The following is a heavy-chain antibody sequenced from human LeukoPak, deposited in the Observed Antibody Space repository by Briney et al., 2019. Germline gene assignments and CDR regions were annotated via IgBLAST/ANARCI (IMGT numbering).Heavy chain of an antibody. CDR2: IYSGGNT. CDR3: AKSDTPWGSWYYFDS. V-gene: IGHV3-53*01. D-gene: IGHD6-13*01. Sequence: QPGGSLRLSCTVSGFTVSINSMSWVRQAPGKGLEWVSFIYSGGNTHYSDSVKGRFTISRDNSKNTLYLQMKILRAADTAVYNSAKSDTPWGSWYYFDSWGQGTLVTVSS. J-gene: IGHJ4*02. CDR1: GFTVSINS.